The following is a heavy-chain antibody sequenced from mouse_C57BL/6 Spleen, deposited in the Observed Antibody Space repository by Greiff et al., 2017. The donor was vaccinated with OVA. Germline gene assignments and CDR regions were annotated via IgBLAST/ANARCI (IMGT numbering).Heavy chain of an antibody. J-gene: IGHJ4*01. CDR1: GFTFSSYC. D-gene: IGHD2-1*01. V-gene: IGHV5-6*01. CDR3: ARGYGNDAMDY. CDR2: ICSGGSYT. Sequence: EVMLVESGGDLVKPGGSLKLSCAASGFTFSSYCMSWVRQTPDKRLEWVATICSGGSYTYYPDSVKGRFTISRDNAKNTLYLKMSSLKSEDTAMYYCARGYGNDAMDYWGQGTSVTVSS.